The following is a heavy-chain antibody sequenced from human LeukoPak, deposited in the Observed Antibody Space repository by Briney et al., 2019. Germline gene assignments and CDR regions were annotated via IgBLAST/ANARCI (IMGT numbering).Heavy chain of an antibody. CDR1: GFTFNNYV. D-gene: IGHD2-21*02. CDR3: VKDCSRDWNGHWFDA. V-gene: IGHV3-64D*08. J-gene: IGHJ5*02. Sequence: QAEGSLRLSCSASGFTFNNYVMHWVREAPGKGLEYVSATSANGDATYYTHSVKGRFTISRDNSKNTLSLQMSSLRVEDTAIYFCVKDCSRDWNGHWFDAWGQGTLVTVSS. CDR2: TSANGDAT.